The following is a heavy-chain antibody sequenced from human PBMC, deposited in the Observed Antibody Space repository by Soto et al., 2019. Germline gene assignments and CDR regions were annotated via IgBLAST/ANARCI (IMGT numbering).Heavy chain of an antibody. CDR2: ISGSGSVT. CDR3: SRNTSGRQGSTLDI. V-gene: IGHV3-23*01. J-gene: IGHJ3*02. D-gene: IGHD6-19*01. CDR1: GFTFSSYA. Sequence: PGGSLRLSCAASGFTFSSYAMSWVRQAPGKGLEWVSAISGSGSVTYYTSSVRGRFTISRDNSRNTLYLQMNNLRAEDTAVYYCSRNTSGRQGSTLDIWGQGTMVTVSS.